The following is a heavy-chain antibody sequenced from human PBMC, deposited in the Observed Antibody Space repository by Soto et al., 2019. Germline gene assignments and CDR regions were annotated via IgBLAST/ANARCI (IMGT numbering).Heavy chain of an antibody. CDR3: ARVPPSEENYYYYYMDV. J-gene: IGHJ6*03. CDR1: GYTFTSYD. V-gene: IGHV1-8*01. CDR2: MNPNSGNT. Sequence: ASVKVSCKASGYTFTSYDINWVRQATGQGLEWMGWMNPNSGNTGYAQKFQGRVTMTRNTSISTAYMELSSLRSEDTAVYYCARVPPSEENYYYYYMDVWGKGTTVTVS.